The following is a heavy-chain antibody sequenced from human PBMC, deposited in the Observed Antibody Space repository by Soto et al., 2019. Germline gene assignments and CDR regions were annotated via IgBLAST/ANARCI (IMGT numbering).Heavy chain of an antibody. CDR3: ARDGEAARLFDY. CDR1: GFTFSSYG. J-gene: IGHJ4*02. D-gene: IGHD6-6*01. V-gene: IGHV3-33*01. CDR2: IWYDGSNK. Sequence: PGGSLRLSCAASGFTFSSYGMHWVRQAPGKGLEWVAVIWYDGSNKYYADSVKGRFTISRDNSKNTLYLQMNSLRAEDTAVYYSARDGEAARLFDYWGQGTLVTVSS.